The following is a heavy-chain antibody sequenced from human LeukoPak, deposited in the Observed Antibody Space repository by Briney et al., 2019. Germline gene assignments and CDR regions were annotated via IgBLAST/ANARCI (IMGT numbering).Heavy chain of an antibody. D-gene: IGHD6-13*01. V-gene: IGHV3-48*02. CDR2: ISSSGSTI. CDR3: ARDRSSSAAPSLSY. CDR1: GLTVSANY. Sequence: GGSLRLSCTLSGLTVSANYLNWVRQAPGKGLEWVSYISSSGSTIYYADSVKGRFTISRDNAKNSLYLQMNSLRDEDTAVYYCARDRSSSAAPSLSYWGQGALVTVSS. J-gene: IGHJ4*02.